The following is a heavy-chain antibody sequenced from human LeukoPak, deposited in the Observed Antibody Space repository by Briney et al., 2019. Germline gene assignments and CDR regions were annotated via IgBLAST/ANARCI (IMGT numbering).Heavy chain of an antibody. CDR1: GFAFSRYW. CDR2: INSDGSIT. CDR3: ASRDYTSSKY. D-gene: IGHD2-2*02. Sequence: RSGGSLRLSCAASGFAFSRYWMHWVRQAPGKGLVWVSDINSDGSITRYADSVKGRFTISRDNAKNTLYLQMNSLRAEDTAVYYCASRDYTSSKYWGQGTLVTVSS. J-gene: IGHJ4*02. V-gene: IGHV3-74*01.